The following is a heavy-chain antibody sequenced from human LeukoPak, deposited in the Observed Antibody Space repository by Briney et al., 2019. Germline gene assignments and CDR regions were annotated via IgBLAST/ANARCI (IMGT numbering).Heavy chain of an antibody. CDR3: ASTPPGSGGNEDR. CDR1: GFTFSDYY. D-gene: IGHD3-10*01. Sequence: AGGSLRLSCAASGFTFSDYYMSWIRQAPGKGLEWVSYISSSGSTIYHADSVEGRFTISRDNAKNSLYLQMNSLRAEDTAVYYCASTPPGSGGNEDRWGQGTLVTVSS. CDR2: ISSSGSTI. V-gene: IGHV3-11*01. J-gene: IGHJ5*02.